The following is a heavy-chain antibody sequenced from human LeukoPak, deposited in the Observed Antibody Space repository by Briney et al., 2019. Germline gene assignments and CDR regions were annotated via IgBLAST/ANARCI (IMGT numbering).Heavy chain of an antibody. J-gene: IGHJ3*02. Sequence: GESLKISCKGSVYTFTSYWIGGVRQMPGKGLEWMGIIYPGDSDTTYSPSFQGQATISAHNSISTAYLQWSSLKASDTAMYYCARHPSADSSGYYYVGDAFDIWGQGTMVTVSS. V-gene: IGHV5-51*01. CDR1: VYTFTSYW. D-gene: IGHD3-22*01. CDR2: IYPGDSDT. CDR3: ARHPSADSSGYYYVGDAFDI.